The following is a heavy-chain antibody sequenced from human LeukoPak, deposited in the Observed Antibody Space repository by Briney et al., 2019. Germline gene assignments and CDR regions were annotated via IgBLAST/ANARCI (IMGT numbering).Heavy chain of an antibody. D-gene: IGHD3-10*01. CDR1: GYTFTSYY. Sequence: ASVKVSCKASGYTFTSYYMHWVRQAPGQGLEWMGWISAYNGNTNYAQKLQGRVTMTTDTSTSTAYMELRSLRSDDTAVYYCARDEYYYGSGSNDYWGQGTLVTVSS. CDR2: ISAYNGNT. CDR3: ARDEYYYGSGSNDY. V-gene: IGHV1-18*04. J-gene: IGHJ4*02.